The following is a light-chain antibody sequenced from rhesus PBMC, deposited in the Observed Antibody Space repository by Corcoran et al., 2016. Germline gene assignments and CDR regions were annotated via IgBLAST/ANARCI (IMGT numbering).Light chain of an antibody. J-gene: IGKJ2*01. CDR3: QQYNSSPYS. V-gene: IGKV1-22*01. CDR1: QSISSW. CDR2: KAS. Sequence: DIQMTQSPSSLSASVGDTVTITCRASQSISSWLAWFQQKPGKAPTVLFYKASSLQSGVPSRFSGNGSGTDFTLTISSLQSEDFATYYCQQYNSSPYSFGQGTKVEIK.